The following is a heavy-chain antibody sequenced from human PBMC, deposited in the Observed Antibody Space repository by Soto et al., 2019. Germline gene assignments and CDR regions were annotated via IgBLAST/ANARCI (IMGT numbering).Heavy chain of an antibody. D-gene: IGHD3-10*01. CDR3: AREVRITMVRGVQNFDY. Sequence: ASVKVSCKASGYTFTSYGISWVRQAPGQGLEWMGWISAYNGNTNYAQKLQGRVTMTTDTSTSTAYMELRSLRSDDTAVYYCAREVRITMVRGVQNFDYWGQGTLVTVSS. V-gene: IGHV1-18*01. CDR2: ISAYNGNT. CDR1: GYTFTSYG. J-gene: IGHJ4*02.